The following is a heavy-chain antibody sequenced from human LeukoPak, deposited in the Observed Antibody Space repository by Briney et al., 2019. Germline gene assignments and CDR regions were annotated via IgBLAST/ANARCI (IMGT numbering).Heavy chain of an antibody. D-gene: IGHD6-19*01. CDR1: GGSISSYY. CDR3: ARFKRAGGWSYFDY. J-gene: IGHJ4*02. CDR2: IYYSGST. Sequence: SETLSLTCTVSGGSISSYYWSWIRQPPGKGLEWIGYIYYSGSTNYNPSLKSRVTISVDTSKNQFSLRLSSVTAADTAVYYCARFKRAGGWSYFDYWGQGTLVTVSS. V-gene: IGHV4-59*01.